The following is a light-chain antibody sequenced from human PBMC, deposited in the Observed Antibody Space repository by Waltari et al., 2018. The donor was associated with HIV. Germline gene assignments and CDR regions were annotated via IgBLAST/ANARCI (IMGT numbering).Light chain of an antibody. CDR1: SSDVGDYNY. CDR2: DVS. V-gene: IGLV2-14*01. CDR3: SSYTSSSTRV. Sequence: QSALTQPASVSGSPGQSITISCTGTSSDVGDYNYVSWYQQHQGKAPKLIIYDVSNRPSGVSNRFSGSKSGNTASLTISVLQTEDEADYYCSSYTSSSTRVFGTGTKVTVL. J-gene: IGLJ1*01.